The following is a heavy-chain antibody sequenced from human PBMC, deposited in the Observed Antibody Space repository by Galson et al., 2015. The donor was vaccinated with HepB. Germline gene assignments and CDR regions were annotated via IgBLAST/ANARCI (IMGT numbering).Heavy chain of an antibody. CDR1: GFTFSSYA. Sequence: SLRLSCAASGFTFSSYAMHWVRQAPGKGLEWVAVISYDGSNKYYADSVRGRLTISRDNSKNTLYLQMNSLRAEDTAVFYCARDSGSGGDFDIWGQGTMVTVSS. D-gene: IGHD3-10*01. CDR2: ISYDGSNK. J-gene: IGHJ3*02. CDR3: ARDSGSGGDFDI. V-gene: IGHV3-30-3*01.